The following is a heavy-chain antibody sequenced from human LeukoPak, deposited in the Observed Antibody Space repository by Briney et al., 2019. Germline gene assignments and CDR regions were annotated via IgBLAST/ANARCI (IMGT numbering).Heavy chain of an antibody. CDR1: GFTFSSYG. V-gene: IGHV3-30*18. J-gene: IGHJ4*02. CDR3: AKDGLRVVVAASYFDY. D-gene: IGHD2-15*01. Sequence: GGSLRLSCAASGFTFSSYGMHWVRQAPGKGLEWVAVISYDGSNKYYADSVKGRFTISRDNSKNTLYLQMNSLRAEDTAVYYCAKDGLRVVVAASYFDYWGQGTLVTVSS. CDR2: ISYDGSNK.